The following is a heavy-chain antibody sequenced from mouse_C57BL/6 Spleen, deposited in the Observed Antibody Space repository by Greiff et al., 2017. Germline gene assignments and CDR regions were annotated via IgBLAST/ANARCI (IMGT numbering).Heavy chain of an antibody. J-gene: IGHJ1*03. CDR2: ISSGGSYT. Sequence: EVQRVESGGDLVKPGGSLKLSCAASGFTFRSYGMSWVRQTPDKRLEWVATISSGGSYTYYPDSVKGRFTISRDKAKNTLYLQMSSLKSEDTAMYYCARLITTVVAWYFDVWGTGTTVTVSS. CDR1: GFTFRSYG. V-gene: IGHV5-6*01. CDR3: ARLITTVVAWYFDV. D-gene: IGHD1-1*01.